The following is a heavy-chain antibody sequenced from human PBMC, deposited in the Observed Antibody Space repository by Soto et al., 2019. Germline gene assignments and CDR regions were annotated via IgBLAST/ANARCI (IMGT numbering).Heavy chain of an antibody. CDR1: GGSFSGYY. CDR3: ARAVTAVLFFPFDP. CDR2: INHSGST. Sequence: SETLSLTCAVYGGSFSGYYWSWIRQPPGKGLEWIGEINHSGSTNYNPSLKSRVTISVDTSKNQFSLKLSSVTAADTAVYYCARAVTAVLFFPFDPWGQGTLVTVSS. V-gene: IGHV4-34*01. D-gene: IGHD6-19*01. J-gene: IGHJ5*02.